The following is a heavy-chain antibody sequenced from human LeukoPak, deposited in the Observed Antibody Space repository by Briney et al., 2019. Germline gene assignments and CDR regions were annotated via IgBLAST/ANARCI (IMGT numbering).Heavy chain of an antibody. V-gene: IGHV1-69*04. J-gene: IGHJ4*02. CDR3: ATANDPVY. CDR1: GGTFSSYA. CDR2: TIPILGIA. Sequence: SVKVSCKASGGTFSSYAISWVRQAPGQGLEWMGRTIPILGIAIYAQKFQGRVTMTEDTSTDTAYMELSSLRSEDTAVYYCATANDPVYWGQGTLVTVSS.